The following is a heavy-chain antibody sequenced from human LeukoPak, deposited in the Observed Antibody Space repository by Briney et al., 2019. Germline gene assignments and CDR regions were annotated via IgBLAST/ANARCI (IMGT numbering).Heavy chain of an antibody. Sequence: GESLKISCKGSGYSFTSYWIGWVRQMPGKGLEWMGIIYPGDSDIRYSPSFQGQVIISADKSISTAYPQWSSLKASDTAIYCSARSCSSTSCYLTDAFDIWGQGTMVTVSS. J-gene: IGHJ3*02. V-gene: IGHV5-51*01. CDR3: ARSCSSTSCYLTDAFDI. CDR2: IYPGDSDI. CDR1: GYSFTSYW. D-gene: IGHD2-2*01.